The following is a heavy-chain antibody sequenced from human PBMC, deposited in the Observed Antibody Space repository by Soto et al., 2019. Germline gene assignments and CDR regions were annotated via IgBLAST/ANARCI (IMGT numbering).Heavy chain of an antibody. V-gene: IGHV1-69*12. CDR2: IIPIFGTA. Sequence: QVQLVQSGAEVKKPGSSVKVSCKASGGTFSSYAIGWVRQAPGQGLEWMGGIIPIFGTANYAQKFQGRVRITADESTSTAYMELSSLRSEDTAVYYCARHDCISTSCYYYYYYGMDVWGQGTTVTVSS. CDR1: GGTFSSYA. CDR3: ARHDCISTSCYYYYYYGMDV. J-gene: IGHJ6*02. D-gene: IGHD2-2*01.